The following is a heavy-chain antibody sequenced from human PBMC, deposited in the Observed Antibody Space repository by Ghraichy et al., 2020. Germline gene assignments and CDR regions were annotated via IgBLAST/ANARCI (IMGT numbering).Heavy chain of an antibody. Sequence: SVKVSCKASGGTLSSYAISWVRQAPGQGLEWMGGIIPILGTATYAQKFQGRVTLTADDSTSTAFMELSSLRSEDTAVYYCATAYPGTTNYEYFQYWGQGTLVTVSS. CDR2: IIPILGTA. J-gene: IGHJ1*01. D-gene: IGHD1/OR15-1a*01. V-gene: IGHV1-69*13. CDR3: ATAYPGTTNYEYFQY. CDR1: GGTLSSYA.